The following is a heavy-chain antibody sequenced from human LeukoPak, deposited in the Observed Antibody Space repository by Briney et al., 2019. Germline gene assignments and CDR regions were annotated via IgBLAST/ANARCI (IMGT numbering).Heavy chain of an antibody. CDR3: ATAPDYAVEY. CDR1: GFTFSIYA. J-gene: IGHJ4*02. CDR2: ISGSGGST. V-gene: IGHV3-23*01. D-gene: IGHD3-16*01. Sequence: GGSLRLFCAASGFTFSIYAMSWVRQAPGKGLEGVSTISGSGGSTYSANSVKGRFSTSRDNSKNTLYLQINSLRAEDTAVSYCATAPDYAVEYWGQGTLVSVSS.